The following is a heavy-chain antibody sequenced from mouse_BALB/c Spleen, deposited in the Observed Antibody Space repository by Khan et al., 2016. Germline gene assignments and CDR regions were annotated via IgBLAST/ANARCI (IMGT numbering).Heavy chain of an antibody. D-gene: IGHD2-4*01. CDR3: ARSPYDYDVGFAY. CDR1: GFNIKDTY. Sequence: VQLQQSGAELVKPGASVKLSCTASGFNIKDTYMHWVKQRPEQGLEWIGRIDPANGNTKYDPKFQGTAPITADTSSNTAYLQLSSLTSEDTAVYYCARSPYDYDVGFAYWGQGTLVTVSA. V-gene: IGHV14-3*02. CDR2: IDPANGNT. J-gene: IGHJ3*01.